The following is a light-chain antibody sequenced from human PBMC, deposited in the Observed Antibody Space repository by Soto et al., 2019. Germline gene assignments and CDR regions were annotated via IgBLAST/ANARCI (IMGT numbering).Light chain of an antibody. CDR1: ETVSSDF. Sequence: EIVLTQSPGTLSLSPGYRAALSCRAGETVSSDFLAWYQQKPGRAPRLLIYAASSRATGIPDRFSGTGSERDFTLTISGLEPEDFAVYYCLKYGRSQGWTFGQGTKVDIK. V-gene: IGKV3-20*01. J-gene: IGKJ1*01. CDR2: AAS. CDR3: LKYGRSQGWT.